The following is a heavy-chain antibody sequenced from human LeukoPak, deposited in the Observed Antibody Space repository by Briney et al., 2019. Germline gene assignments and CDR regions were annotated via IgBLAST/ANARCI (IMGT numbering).Heavy chain of an antibody. Sequence: GGSLRLSCAASGFTFSRYNMNWVRQAPGKGLKWVSSITSSSIYIYYADSMKGRFTISRDNAKNSLYLQMDSLRAEDTAVYSCARGQRRHIDMAPSFDYWGQGTLVTVSS. CDR3: ARGQRRHIDMAPSFDY. D-gene: IGHD5-24*01. V-gene: IGHV3-21*01. CDR2: ITSSSIYI. J-gene: IGHJ4*02. CDR1: GFTFSRYN.